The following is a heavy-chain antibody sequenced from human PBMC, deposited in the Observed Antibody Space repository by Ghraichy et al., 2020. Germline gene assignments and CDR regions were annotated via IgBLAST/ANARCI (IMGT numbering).Heavy chain of an antibody. CDR3: ARWRHGGSTPHYFDP. D-gene: IGHD1-26*01. Sequence: SETLSLTCAVSGGSSKTYYYAWLRQPPGGGLEWIGDINARGTTYYNPSLQSRVTMSVDTAESQFALRVTSVTGADTAVYYCARWRHGGSTPHYFDPWGKGALVIVSA. CDR2: INARGTT. CDR1: GGSSKTYY. J-gene: IGHJ5*02. V-gene: IGHV4-34*01.